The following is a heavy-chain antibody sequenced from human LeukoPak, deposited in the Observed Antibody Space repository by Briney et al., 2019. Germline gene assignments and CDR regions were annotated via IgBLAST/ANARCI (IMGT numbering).Heavy chain of an antibody. CDR1: GFTFSNYA. J-gene: IGHJ3*02. CDR2: ISSSSSYI. Sequence: PGGSLRLSCAASGFTFSNYAMSWVRQAPGKGLEWVSSISSSSSYIYYADSVKGRFTISRDNAKNSLYLQMNSLRAEDTAVYYCARDINIGYCSSTSCGGAFDIWGQGTMVTVSS. CDR3: ARDINIGYCSSTSCGGAFDI. V-gene: IGHV3-21*01. D-gene: IGHD2-2*01.